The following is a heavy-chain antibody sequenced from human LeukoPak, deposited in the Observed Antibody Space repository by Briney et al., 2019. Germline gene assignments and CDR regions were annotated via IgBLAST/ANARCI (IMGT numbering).Heavy chain of an antibody. CDR1: GGSISSYY. CDR2: IYYSGST. V-gene: IGHV4-59*01. Sequence: PSETLSLTCTVSGGSISSYYWSWIRQPPGKGLEWIGYIYYSGSTNYNPSLKSRVTISVDTSKNQFSLKRSSVTAADTAVYYCARYDYYYGMDVWGQGTTVTVSS. CDR3: ARYDYYYGMDV. J-gene: IGHJ6*02.